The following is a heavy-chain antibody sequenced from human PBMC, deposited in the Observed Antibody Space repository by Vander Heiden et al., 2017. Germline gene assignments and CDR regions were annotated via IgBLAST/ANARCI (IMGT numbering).Heavy chain of an antibody. CDR1: GFTFSSYA. J-gene: IGHJ6*02. CDR2: ISYDGSNK. CDR3: ARDGDIVVVVQGTWDGMDV. V-gene: IGHV3-30-3*01. D-gene: IGHD2-15*01. Sequence: QVQLVESGGGVVQPGRSLRLSCAASGFTFSSYAMHWVRQAPGKGLEWVAVISYDGSNKYYADSVKGRFTISRDNAKNTLYLQMNSLRAEDTAVYYCARDGDIVVVVQGTWDGMDVWGQGTTVTVSS.